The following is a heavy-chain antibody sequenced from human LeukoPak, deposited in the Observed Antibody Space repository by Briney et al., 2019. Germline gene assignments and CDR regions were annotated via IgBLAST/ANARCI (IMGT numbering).Heavy chain of an antibody. Sequence: PSETLSLTCTVSGYSISSGYYWGWIRQPPGKGLEWIGSIYHRGSTYYNPSLQSRVTISVDTSKNQFSLKLSSVTAADTAVYYCARTYDSSGYYYNWGQGTLVTVSS. J-gene: IGHJ4*02. CDR3: ARTYDSSGYYYN. V-gene: IGHV4-38-2*02. CDR2: IYHRGST. CDR1: GYSISSGYY. D-gene: IGHD3-22*01.